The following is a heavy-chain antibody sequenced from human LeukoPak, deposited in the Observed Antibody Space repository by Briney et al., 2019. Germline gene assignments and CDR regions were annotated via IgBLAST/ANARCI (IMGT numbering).Heavy chain of an antibody. CDR3: AREYAGRIDY. V-gene: IGHV3-9*01. Sequence: GGSLRLSCAASGFTFDDYAMHWVRQAPGKGLEWVSGISWNSGSIGYADSVKGRFTISRDNAKNSLYLQMNSLRAEDTAVYYCAREYAGRIDYWGQGTLVTVSS. CDR1: GFTFDDYA. J-gene: IGHJ4*02. CDR2: ISWNSGSI.